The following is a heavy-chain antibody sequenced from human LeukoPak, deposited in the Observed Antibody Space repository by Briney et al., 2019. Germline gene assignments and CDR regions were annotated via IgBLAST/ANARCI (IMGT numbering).Heavy chain of an antibody. V-gene: IGHV3-30*18. Sequence: GGSLRLSCAASGFTFSSYGMHWVRQAPGKGLEWVAVVSYDGSNKYYADSVKGRFTISRDNSKNTLYLQMNSLRAEDTAVFYCAKGGAYYDFIFDPWGQGTLVTVSS. CDR3: AKGGAYYDFIFDP. CDR1: GFTFSSYG. D-gene: IGHD3-3*01. J-gene: IGHJ5*02. CDR2: VSYDGSNK.